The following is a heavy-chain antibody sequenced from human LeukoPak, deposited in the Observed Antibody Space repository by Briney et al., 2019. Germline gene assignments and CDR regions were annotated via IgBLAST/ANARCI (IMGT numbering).Heavy chain of an antibody. CDR2: IYYSGST. CDR3: ARHAIDGSGYYFDYFDY. Sequence: SETPSLTCTVSGGSISSYSYYWGWIRQPPGKGLEWIGSIYYSGSTYYNPSLKSRVTISVDTSKNQFSLKLTSVTAADTAVYYCARHAIDGSGYYFDYFDYWGQGTLVAVSS. V-gene: IGHV4-39*01. J-gene: IGHJ4*02. D-gene: IGHD3-22*01. CDR1: GGSISSYSYY.